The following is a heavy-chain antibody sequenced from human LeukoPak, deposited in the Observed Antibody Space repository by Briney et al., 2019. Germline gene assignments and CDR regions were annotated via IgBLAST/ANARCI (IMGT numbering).Heavy chain of an antibody. CDR1: GGSISSYY. D-gene: IGHD4-11*01. CDR3: ARQRTPYSSFDS. J-gene: IGHJ5*01. V-gene: IGHV4-59*08. Sequence: PSETLSLTCTVSGGSISSYYWIWIRQPPGKGREWIGYIYYSGSTNCNPSLKSRVTISVDTSKNQFSLKLSSVTAADTAVYYCARQRTPYSSFDSWGQGTLVTVSS. CDR2: IYYSGST.